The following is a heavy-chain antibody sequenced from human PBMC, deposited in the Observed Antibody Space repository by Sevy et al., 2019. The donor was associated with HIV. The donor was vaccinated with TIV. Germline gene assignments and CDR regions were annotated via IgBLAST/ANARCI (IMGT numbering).Heavy chain of an antibody. CDR2: IKENGSDK. V-gene: IGHV3-7*01. J-gene: IGHJ6*04. CDR3: ARWDV. CDR1: GFTFSSYW. Sequence: GGSLRLSCEASGFTFSSYWRNWVRQAPGKGLEWVANIKENGSDKYYVDSVKGRFTISRDNAQNSLYLEMNSLRAEDTAVYYCARWDVWGKGTTVTVSS.